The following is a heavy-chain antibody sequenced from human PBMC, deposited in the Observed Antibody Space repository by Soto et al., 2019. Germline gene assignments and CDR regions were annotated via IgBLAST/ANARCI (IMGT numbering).Heavy chain of an antibody. Sequence: QVELVQSGAQVERPGASVKLSCKASGYSFTDYYIHWVRQAPGQGLEWLGWINANGGATNYAEKFQDRLTLTRDTPSDTAFRDLPRLTSADRPLFSCPRGRSPFTCSWGQGPRV. J-gene: IGHJ5*02. V-gene: IGHV1-2*02. D-gene: IGHD3-16*01. CDR1: GYSFTDYY. CDR3: PRGRSPFTCS. CDR2: INANGGAT.